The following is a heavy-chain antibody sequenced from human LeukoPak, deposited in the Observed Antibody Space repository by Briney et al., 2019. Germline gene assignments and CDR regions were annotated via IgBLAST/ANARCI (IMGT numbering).Heavy chain of an antibody. Sequence: GESLNISCKGSGYSFTSYWIGWVRQMPGKGLESMGIIYPGDSDTRYSPSFQGQVTISADKSISNAYLQWSSLKASDTAIYYCARSHSGGSYDAFDIWGQGTMVTVSS. J-gene: IGHJ3*02. CDR2: IYPGDSDT. V-gene: IGHV5-51*01. CDR1: GYSFTSYW. D-gene: IGHD1-26*01. CDR3: ARSHSGGSYDAFDI.